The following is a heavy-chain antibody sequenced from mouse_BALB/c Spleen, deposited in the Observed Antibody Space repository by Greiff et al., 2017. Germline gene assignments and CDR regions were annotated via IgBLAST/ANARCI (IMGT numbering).Heavy chain of an antibody. CDR2: ISYDGSN. D-gene: IGHD1-2*01. V-gene: IGHV3-6*02. Sequence: DVKLQESGPGLVKPSQSLSLTCSVTGYSITSGYYWNWIRQFPGNKLEWMGYISYDGSNNYNPSLKNRISITRDTSNNQFFLMLNSVTTEDTATYYCARGGTTAPDYWGQGTTLTVSS. CDR1: GYSITSGYY. CDR3: ARGGTTAPDY. J-gene: IGHJ2*01.